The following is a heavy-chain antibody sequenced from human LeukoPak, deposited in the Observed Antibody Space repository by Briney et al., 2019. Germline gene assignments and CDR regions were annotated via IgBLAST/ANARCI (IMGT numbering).Heavy chain of an antibody. CDR3: AHRGPAHLWFGSFDY. CDR2: IYWDDDK. Sequence: SGPTLVKPTQILTLTCTFSGFSLSTSGVGVGWIRQPPGKALEWLALIYWDDDKRYNPSLKSRLTITKDTSKNQVVLTMTNMDPVDTATYYCAHRGPAHLWFGSFDYWGQGTLVTVSS. CDR1: GFSLSTSGVG. J-gene: IGHJ4*02. V-gene: IGHV2-5*02. D-gene: IGHD3-10*01.